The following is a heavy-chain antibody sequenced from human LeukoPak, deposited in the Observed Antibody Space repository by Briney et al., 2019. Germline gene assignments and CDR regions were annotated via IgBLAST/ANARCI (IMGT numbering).Heavy chain of an antibody. CDR1: GGSFSVYY. D-gene: IGHD2-21*01. CDR2: INHSGCT. CDR3: WSPSLLKSQTYRMDV. J-gene: IGHJ6*02. Sequence: AETLSLTCAVCGGSFSVYYWSWIRHPPGKAPEWIWEINHSGCTNYNPSLKCPVTLSVDTSKNHFSLKLSSVTAADTALNYCWSPSLLKSQTYRMDVWGQETKVT. V-gene: IGHV4-34*01.